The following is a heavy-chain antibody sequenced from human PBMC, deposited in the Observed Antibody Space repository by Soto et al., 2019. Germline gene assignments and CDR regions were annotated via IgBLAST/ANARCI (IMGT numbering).Heavy chain of an antibody. CDR2: IYPGDSDT. J-gene: IGHJ3*02. Sequence: GESLKISCKGSGYSFTSYWIGWVRQMPGKGLEWMGIIYPGDSDTRYSTSFQGQVTITADKSISTAYLKWSSLKASDTAMYYCARPSEVGAQAFDIWGQGTMVTVSS. CDR1: GYSFTSYW. D-gene: IGHD1-26*01. V-gene: IGHV5-51*01. CDR3: ARPSEVGAQAFDI.